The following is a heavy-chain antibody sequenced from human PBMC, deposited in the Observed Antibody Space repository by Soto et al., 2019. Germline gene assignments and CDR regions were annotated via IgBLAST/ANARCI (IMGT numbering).Heavy chain of an antibody. J-gene: IGHJ4*02. CDR1: GFTFSSYA. V-gene: IGHV3-33*08. Sequence: GGSLRLSCAASGFTFSSYAMHWVRQAPGKGLEWVAVIWYDGSNKYYADSVKGRFTISRGNSKNTLYLQMNSLRAEDTAVYYCAREAKDYYDSSGYWDYWGQGTLVTVSS. D-gene: IGHD3-22*01. CDR3: AREAKDYYDSSGYWDY. CDR2: IWYDGSNK.